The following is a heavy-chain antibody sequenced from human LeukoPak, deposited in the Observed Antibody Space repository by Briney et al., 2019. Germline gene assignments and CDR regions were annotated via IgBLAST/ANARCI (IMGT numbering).Heavy chain of an antibody. V-gene: IGHV3-21*01. J-gene: IGHJ6*02. CDR2: INPSSSYI. Sequence: PGGSLRLSCAASGFTFSTYSMNWVRQAPGKGLEWVSCINPSSSYIYYTDSVKGRFTISRDNAKNSLYLQMNSLRAEDTAVYYCARPYYSSSWNYYGMDVWGQGTTVTVSS. CDR1: GFTFSTYS. D-gene: IGHD6-13*01. CDR3: ARPYYSSSWNYYGMDV.